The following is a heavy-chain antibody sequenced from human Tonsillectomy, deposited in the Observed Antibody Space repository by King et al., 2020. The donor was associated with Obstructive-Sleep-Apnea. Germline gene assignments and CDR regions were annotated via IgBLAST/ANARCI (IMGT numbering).Heavy chain of an antibody. CDR2: IISSSSTI. V-gene: IGHV3-48*04. CDR3: ARSPSYYFDY. Sequence: VQLVESGGGLVQPGGSLRLSCAASGFIFSSYSMNWVRPAPGKGLEWVSYIISSSSTIYYSDSVKGRFTISRDNAKTSLYLQMNSLRAEDTAVYYCARSPSYYFDYWGQGTLVTVSS. J-gene: IGHJ4*02. CDR1: GFIFSSYS.